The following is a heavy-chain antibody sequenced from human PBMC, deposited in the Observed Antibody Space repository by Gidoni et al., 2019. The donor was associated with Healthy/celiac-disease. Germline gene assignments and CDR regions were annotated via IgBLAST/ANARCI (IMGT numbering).Heavy chain of an antibody. CDR3: ARGYWFDP. V-gene: IGHV4-34*01. CDR2: INHSGST. CDR1: GGSFSGYY. Sequence: QVQLQQWGAGLLKPSATLSLTCAVYGGSFSGYYWSWIRQPPGKGLEWIGEINHSGSTNYNPSLKSRVTISVDTSKNQFSLKLSSVTAADTAVYYCARGYWFDPWGQGTLVTVSS. J-gene: IGHJ5*02.